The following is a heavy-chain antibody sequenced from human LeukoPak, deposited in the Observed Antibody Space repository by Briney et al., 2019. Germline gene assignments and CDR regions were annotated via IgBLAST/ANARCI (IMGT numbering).Heavy chain of an antibody. D-gene: IGHD5-12*01. V-gene: IGHV4-34*01. CDR2: TNHSGST. CDR3: ARRYPVATYYFDY. CDR1: GGSFSGYC. Sequence: PSETLSLTCAVYGGSFSGYCWSWIRQPPGKGLEWIGETNHSGSTNYNPSLKSRVTISVDTSKNQFSLKLSSVTAADTAVYYCARRYPVATYYFDYWGQGTLVTVSS. J-gene: IGHJ4*02.